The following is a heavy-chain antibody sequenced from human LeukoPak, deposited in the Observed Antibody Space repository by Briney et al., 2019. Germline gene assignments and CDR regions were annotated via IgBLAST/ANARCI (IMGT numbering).Heavy chain of an antibody. D-gene: IGHD6-19*01. Sequence: GGSLRLSCAASGFTFSSYWMHWVRQAPGKGLVWVSRINSDGSSTSYADPVKGRFTISRDNAKNTLYLQMNSLRAEDTAVYYCAREVAVAGNWFDPWGQGTLVTVSS. V-gene: IGHV3-74*01. CDR2: INSDGSST. CDR3: AREVAVAGNWFDP. CDR1: GFTFSSYW. J-gene: IGHJ5*02.